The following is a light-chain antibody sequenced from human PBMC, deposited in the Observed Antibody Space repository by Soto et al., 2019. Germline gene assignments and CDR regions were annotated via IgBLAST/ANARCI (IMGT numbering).Light chain of an antibody. Sequence: EIVLTQSPATLSLSPGERATLSCKASQSVSSFLAWYQQKPGQAPRLLIYDVSSRATGSPTRFSGSGSGTDFTLTISSLEPEDFAVYYCQQRINWPLTFGGGTKVEI. J-gene: IGKJ4*01. CDR3: QQRINWPLT. V-gene: IGKV3-11*01. CDR2: DVS. CDR1: QSVSSF.